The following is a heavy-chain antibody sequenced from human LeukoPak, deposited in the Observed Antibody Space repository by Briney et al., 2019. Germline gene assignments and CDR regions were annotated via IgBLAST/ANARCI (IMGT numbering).Heavy chain of an antibody. CDR3: ARGHNYCSSTSCFFYFDY. Sequence: GGSLRLSCATSGFPFSTYGFHWVRQAPGKGLEWVAVLWYDGSKKYYADSVKGRLTISRDGSQNTLYLQMNSLRAEDTAVYYCARGHNYCSSTSCFFYFDYWGRGTLVIVSS. CDR1: GFPFSTYG. D-gene: IGHD2-2*01. V-gene: IGHV3-33*01. CDR2: LWYDGSKK. J-gene: IGHJ4*02.